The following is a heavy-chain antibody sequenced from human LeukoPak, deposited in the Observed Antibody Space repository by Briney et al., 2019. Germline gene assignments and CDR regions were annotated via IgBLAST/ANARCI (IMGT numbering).Heavy chain of an antibody. CDR2: ISSSGGST. Sequence: GGSLRLSCAASGFTFSSYAMSWVRQAPGKGLEWVSAISSSGGSTYYGDSVKGRFTISRDNSMNTLFLQMNSLRAEDTAAYYCAKDPASSGWYSGWFDPWGQGTLVTVSS. CDR1: GFTFSSYA. V-gene: IGHV3-23*01. D-gene: IGHD6-19*01. CDR3: AKDPASSGWYSGWFDP. J-gene: IGHJ5*02.